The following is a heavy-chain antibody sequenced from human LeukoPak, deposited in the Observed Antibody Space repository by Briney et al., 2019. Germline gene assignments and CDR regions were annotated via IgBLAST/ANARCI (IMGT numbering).Heavy chain of an antibody. D-gene: IGHD3-22*01. V-gene: IGHV4-38-2*02. Sequence: PSETLSLTCTVSGYSISSGYYWGWIRQPPGKGLEWIGSIYHSGSTYYSPSLKSRVTISVDTSKNQFSLKLSSVTAADTAVYYCARSYYYDSSGYYLPHDAFDIWGQGTMVTVSS. CDR2: IYHSGST. CDR3: ARSYYYDSSGYYLPHDAFDI. J-gene: IGHJ3*02. CDR1: GYSISSGYY.